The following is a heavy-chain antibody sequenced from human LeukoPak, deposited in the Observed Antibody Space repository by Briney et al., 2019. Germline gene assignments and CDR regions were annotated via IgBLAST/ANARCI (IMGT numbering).Heavy chain of an antibody. V-gene: IGHV3-74*01. CDR3: ARDRAYNSFDY. D-gene: IGHD1-14*01. CDR2: VNTEGSST. CDR1: ELTISSYW. Sequence: PGGSLRLSCAASELTISSYWMHWVRQAPGKGLVWVSRVNTEGSSTNYADSVKGRFTISRDNAKNTLYLHMNSLRAEDSAVYYCARDRAYNSFDYWGQGTLVTVSS. J-gene: IGHJ4*02.